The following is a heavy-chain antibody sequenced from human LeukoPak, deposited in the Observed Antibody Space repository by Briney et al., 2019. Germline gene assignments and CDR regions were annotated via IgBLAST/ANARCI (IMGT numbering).Heavy chain of an antibody. Sequence: GGSLRLSCAASGFYFDSYTMNWVRQAPGKGREWVSYIISSSRTIYYADSVKGRFTISRDNAKNSLYLQINSLRAEDTAVYYCARRDTAMALDYWGQGTLVTVSS. V-gene: IGHV3-48*01. CDR1: GFYFDSYT. CDR2: IISSSRTI. J-gene: IGHJ4*02. D-gene: IGHD5-18*01. CDR3: ARRDTAMALDY.